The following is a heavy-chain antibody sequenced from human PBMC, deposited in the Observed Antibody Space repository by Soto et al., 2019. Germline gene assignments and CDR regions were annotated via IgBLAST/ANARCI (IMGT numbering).Heavy chain of an antibody. D-gene: IGHD4-17*01. CDR1: GGSISSGGYS. V-gene: IGHV4-30-2*01. CDR2: IYHSGSI. Sequence: SETLSLTCTVSGGSISSGGYSWSWIRQPPGKGLEWIGYIYHSGSIYYNPSLKSRVTISVDRSKNQFSLKLSSVSAADTAVYYCARHYGDRPGYFDYWSQGTLVTVSS. J-gene: IGHJ4*02. CDR3: ARHYGDRPGYFDY.